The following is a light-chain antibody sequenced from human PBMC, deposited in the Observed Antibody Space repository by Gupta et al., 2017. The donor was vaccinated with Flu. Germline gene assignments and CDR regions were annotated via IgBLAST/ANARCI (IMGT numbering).Light chain of an antibody. CDR3: QQLNSYNFT. V-gene: IGKV1-9*01. CDR2: AAS. CDR1: QGISSY. J-gene: IGKJ3*01. Sequence: DIQLTQSPSFLSASVGDRVTITCRASQGISSYLAWYQQKPGKAPKLLIYAASTLQSGVPSRFSGSGSGTEFTLTISILHPEDFATYYCQQLNSYNFTFGHGTKVDIK.